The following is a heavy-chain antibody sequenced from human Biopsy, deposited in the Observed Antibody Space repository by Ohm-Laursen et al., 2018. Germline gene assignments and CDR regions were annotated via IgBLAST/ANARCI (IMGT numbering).Heavy chain of an antibody. Sequence: SLRLSCAASGFIFSDYGMHWVRQAPGKGLEWVSGISGSSNNIIYADSVRGRFIISRDNAKSSLYLEMNSLRSEDTAFYYCTKRRTAVRPFDSWGHGTLVTVSS. CDR1: GFIFSDYG. J-gene: IGHJ4*01. CDR3: TKRRTAVRPFDS. D-gene: IGHD6-25*01. V-gene: IGHV3-9*01. CDR2: ISGSSNNI.